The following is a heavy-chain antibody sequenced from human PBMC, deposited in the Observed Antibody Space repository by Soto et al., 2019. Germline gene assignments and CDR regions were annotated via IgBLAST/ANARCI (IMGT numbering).Heavy chain of an antibody. D-gene: IGHD2-15*01. J-gene: IGHJ6*02. Sequence: GGSLRLSCAASGFTFSSYAMSWVRQAPGKGLEWVSAISGSGGSTYYADSVKGRFTISRDNSKNTLYLQMNSLRAEDTAVYYCAKDTAATPPTYYYYGMDVWGQGTTVTVSS. CDR1: GFTFSSYA. CDR2: ISGSGGST. CDR3: AKDTAATPPTYYYYGMDV. V-gene: IGHV3-23*01.